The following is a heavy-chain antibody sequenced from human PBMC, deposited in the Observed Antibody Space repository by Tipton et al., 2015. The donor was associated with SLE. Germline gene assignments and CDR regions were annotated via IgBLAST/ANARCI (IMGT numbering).Heavy chain of an antibody. D-gene: IGHD2-2*01. J-gene: IGHJ2*01. V-gene: IGHV4-59*01. CDR2: IYYSGST. CDR3: ARDKSYCSSTSCDFWYFDL. CDR1: GGSISSYY. Sequence: TLSLTCTVSGGSISSYYWSWIRQPPGKGLEWIGYIYYSGSTNYNPSLKSRVTISVDMSKNQFSLKLSSVTAADTAVYYCARDKSYCSSTSCDFWYFDLWGRGTLVTVSS.